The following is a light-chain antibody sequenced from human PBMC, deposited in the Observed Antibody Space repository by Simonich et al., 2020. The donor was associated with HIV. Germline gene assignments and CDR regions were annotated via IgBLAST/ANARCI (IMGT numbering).Light chain of an antibody. CDR1: QSVSSN. V-gene: IGKV3-15*01. CDR2: GAS. J-gene: IGKJ4*01. CDR3: QQHNNWPLT. Sequence: EIVMTQSPATLSVSPGERATLSCRASQSVSSNLAWYQQKPGQAPRLLIYGASPRATGIPARFSGRGSGTEFTLTISSMQSEDFAVYYCQQHNNWPLTFGGGTKVEIK.